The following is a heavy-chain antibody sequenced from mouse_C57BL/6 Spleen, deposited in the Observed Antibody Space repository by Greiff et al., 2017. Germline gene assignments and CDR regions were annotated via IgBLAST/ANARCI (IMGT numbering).Heavy chain of an antibody. D-gene: IGHD1-1*01. V-gene: IGHV2-5*01. J-gene: IGHJ4*01. CDR1: GFSLTSYG. Sequence: VKLVESGPGLVQPSQSLSITCTVSGFSLTSYGVHWVRQSPGKGLEWLGVIWRGGSTDYNAAFMSRLSITKDNSKSQVFFKMNSLQADDTAIYYCAIYYYGSSPLAMDYWGQGTSVTVSS. CDR3: AIYYYGSSPLAMDY. CDR2: IWRGGST.